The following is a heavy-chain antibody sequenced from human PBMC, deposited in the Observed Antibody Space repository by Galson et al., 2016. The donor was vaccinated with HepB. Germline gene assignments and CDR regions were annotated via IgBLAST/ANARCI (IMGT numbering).Heavy chain of an antibody. Sequence: SLRLSCAASGFTFSSYVMTRVRQAPGKGLEWVAALSDGGERTDYADSVKGRFIISRDNSKNTVYLQMNSLRVEDTAVYYCTRRTRGSPDYWGQGTLVAVSS. J-gene: IGHJ4*02. V-gene: IGHV3-23*01. CDR1: GFTFSSYV. CDR3: TRRTRGSPDY. D-gene: IGHD3-16*01. CDR2: LSDGGERT.